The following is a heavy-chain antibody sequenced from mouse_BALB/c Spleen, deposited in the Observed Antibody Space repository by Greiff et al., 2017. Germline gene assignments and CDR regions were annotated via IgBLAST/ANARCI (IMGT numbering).Heavy chain of an antibody. D-gene: IGHD1-1*01. V-gene: IGHV3-6*02. Sequence: EVQLQESGPGLVKPSQSLSLTCSVTGYSITSGYYWNWIRQFPGNKLEWMGYISYDGSNNYNPSLKNRISITRDTSKNQFFLKLNSVTTEDTATYYCARTSYYYGLYYAMDYWGQGTSVTVSS. J-gene: IGHJ4*01. CDR3: ARTSYYYGLYYAMDY. CDR1: GYSITSGYY. CDR2: ISYDGSN.